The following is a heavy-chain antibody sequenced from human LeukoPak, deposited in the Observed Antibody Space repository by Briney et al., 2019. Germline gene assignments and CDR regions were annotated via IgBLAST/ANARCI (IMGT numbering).Heavy chain of an antibody. CDR1: GFTFNDHT. D-gene: IGHD2-21*02. J-gene: IGHJ4*02. CDR3: ARDGEGALRPFDY. V-gene: IGHV3-43*01. CDR2: ISWDGGST. Sequence: GGSLRLSCSASGFTFNDHTMHWVRQRPGKSPEWVSHISWDGGSTNYADSVKGRFTISRDNSKDSLYLQINSLRTEDTAFYYCARDGEGALRPFDYWGQGTLVTVSS.